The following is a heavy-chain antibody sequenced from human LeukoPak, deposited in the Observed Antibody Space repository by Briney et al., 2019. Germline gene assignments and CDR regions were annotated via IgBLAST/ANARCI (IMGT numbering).Heavy chain of an antibody. J-gene: IGHJ4*02. D-gene: IGHD1-1*01. CDR3: ARFKQLGRSFDS. V-gene: IGHV4-39*07. CDR1: GGSIGKTSYY. Sequence: PSETLSLTCTVSGGSIGKTSYYWGWIRQPPGKGLEWIGNIYYSGTTYYNPSLKSRVTISVDTSKNQFSLTLNSVTAADTAVYFCARFKQLGRSFDSWGLGSLVTISS. CDR2: IYYSGTT.